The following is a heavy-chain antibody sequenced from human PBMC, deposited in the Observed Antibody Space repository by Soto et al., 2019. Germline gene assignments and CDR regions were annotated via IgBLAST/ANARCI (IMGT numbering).Heavy chain of an antibody. J-gene: IGHJ4*02. V-gene: IGHV3-74*01. CDR3: ARDTDGLHY. CDR2: INTDGSII. CDR1: GLIFSNYK. Sequence: EVRLVESGGGLVQPGGSLRLSCAASGLIFSNYKMHWVRQAPGKGLVWVSRINTDGSIIDYADSVKGRFTVSRDNAKNTLYLQMNSLRPDDTAVYYCARDTDGLHYWGQGTLVTVSS.